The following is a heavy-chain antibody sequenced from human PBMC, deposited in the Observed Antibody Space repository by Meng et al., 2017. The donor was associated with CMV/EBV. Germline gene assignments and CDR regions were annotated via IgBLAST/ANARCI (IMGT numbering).Heavy chain of an antibody. CDR2: IDWDDDK. Sequence: SGPTLVKPTQTFTLTCTFSGFSLTTSGMCVSWVRQPPGKALEWLALIDWDDDKYYSTSLKTRLTISKDTSKNQVVLTMTNMDHVDTATYYCARSFGVVIATYFDYWGQGTLVTVSS. V-gene: IGHV2-70*20. J-gene: IGHJ4*02. D-gene: IGHD2-21*01. CDR3: ARSFGVVIATYFDY. CDR1: GFSLTTSGMC.